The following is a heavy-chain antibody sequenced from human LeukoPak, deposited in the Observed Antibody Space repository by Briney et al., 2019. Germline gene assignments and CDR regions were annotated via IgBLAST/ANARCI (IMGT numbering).Heavy chain of an antibody. CDR1: RFTFSNYN. CDR3: ARDVRTYSSSSYYYYGMDV. Sequence: GGSLRLSCAASRFTFSNYNMNWVRQAPGEGLEWVSSISSSSSYIYYADSVKGRFTISRDNSKNTVYLQMNSLRAEDTAVYYCARDVRTYSSSSYYYYGMDVWGQGTTVTVSS. CDR2: ISSSSSYI. J-gene: IGHJ6*02. V-gene: IGHV3-21*01. D-gene: IGHD6-6*01.